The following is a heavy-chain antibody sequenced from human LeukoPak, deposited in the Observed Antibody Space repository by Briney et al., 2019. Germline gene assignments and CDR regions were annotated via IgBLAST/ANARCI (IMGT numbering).Heavy chain of an antibody. Sequence: PGGFLRLSCAASGFTFSSYAMHWVRQAPGKGLEWVAVISYDGSNKYYADSVKGRFTISRDNSKNTLYPQMNSLRAEDTAVYYCARGLVPGFLDYWGQGTPVTVSS. CDR2: ISYDGSNK. J-gene: IGHJ4*02. CDR1: GFTFSSYA. D-gene: IGHD4-11*01. V-gene: IGHV3-30-3*01. CDR3: ARGLVPGFLDY.